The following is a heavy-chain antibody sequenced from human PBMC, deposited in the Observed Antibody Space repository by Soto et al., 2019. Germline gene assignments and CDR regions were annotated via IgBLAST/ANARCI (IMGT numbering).Heavy chain of an antibody. D-gene: IGHD6-19*01. CDR1: GYTFTSYA. J-gene: IGHJ5*02. CDR2: INAGNGNT. V-gene: IGHV1-3*01. CDR3: ARSGSRGWYSFDP. Sequence: QGQLVQSGAEVKKPWASVKVSCKASGYTFTSYAMHWVRQAPGQRLDWMGWINAGNGNTKYSQKFQGRVTITRDTSASTAYMELSSLKSEDTAVYYCARSGSRGWYSFDPWGQGTLVTVSS.